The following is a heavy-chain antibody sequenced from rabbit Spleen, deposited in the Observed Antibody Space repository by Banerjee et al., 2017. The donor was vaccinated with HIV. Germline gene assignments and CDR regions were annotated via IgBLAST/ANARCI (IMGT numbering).Heavy chain of an antibody. V-gene: IGHV1S45*01. Sequence: QEQLVESGGGLVQPEGSLTLTCKASTFSFGDRDVMCWVRQAPGKGLEWIACINTSTGRPVYATWASGRFTISRTSSTTVTLQMTSLTAADTATYFCARDLIGVIGWNFNLWGQGTLVTVS. CDR1: TFSFGDRDV. D-gene: IGHD1-1*01. J-gene: IGHJ4*01. CDR2: INTSTGRP. CDR3: ARDLIGVIGWNFNL.